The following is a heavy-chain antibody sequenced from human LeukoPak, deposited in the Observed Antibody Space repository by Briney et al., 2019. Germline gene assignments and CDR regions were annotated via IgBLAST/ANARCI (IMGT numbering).Heavy chain of an antibody. J-gene: IGHJ3*02. CDR2: ISAYNGNT. CDR1: GYTFTGYY. CDR3: ARRDGYDDAFDI. Sequence: GASVKVSCKASGYTFTGYYMHWVRQAPGQGLEWMGWISAYNGNTNYAQKLQGRVTMTTDTSTSTAYMELGSLRSDDTAVYYCARRDGYDDAFDIWGQGTMVTVSS. D-gene: IGHD5-24*01. V-gene: IGHV1-18*04.